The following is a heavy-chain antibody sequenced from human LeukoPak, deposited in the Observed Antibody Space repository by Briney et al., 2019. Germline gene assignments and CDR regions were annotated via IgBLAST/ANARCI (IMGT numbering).Heavy chain of an antibody. CDR3: ARDGYSGSDAL. D-gene: IGHD5-12*01. J-gene: IGHJ4*02. CDR1: GGSISTYY. V-gene: IGHV4-59*01. CDR2: IYHSGST. Sequence: SQTLSLTCTVSGGSISTYYWSWIRQPPGKGLEWIGYIYHSGSTKYNPSLKSRVTISVDTSQNQFSLKLSSVTAADTAVYYCARDGYSGSDALWGQGTLVTVSS.